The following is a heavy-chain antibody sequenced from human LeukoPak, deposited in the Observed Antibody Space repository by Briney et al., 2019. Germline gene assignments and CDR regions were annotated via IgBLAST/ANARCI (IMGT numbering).Heavy chain of an antibody. D-gene: IGHD3-10*01. Sequence: SETLSLTCTVSGASINTCYWSWIRQPPGKGLEWIGYIYYSGTTSYNPSLKTRVTMSIDTSKNQFSLKLSSVTAADTAVYYCARVLRPMASQYYFDYWGQGTLVTVSS. CDR2: IYYSGTT. V-gene: IGHV4-59*01. CDR3: ARVLRPMASQYYFDY. CDR1: GASINTCY. J-gene: IGHJ4*02.